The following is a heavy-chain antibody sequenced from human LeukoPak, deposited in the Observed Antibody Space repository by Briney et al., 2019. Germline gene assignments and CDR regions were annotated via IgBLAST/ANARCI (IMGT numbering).Heavy chain of an antibody. D-gene: IGHD2-2*01. J-gene: IGHJ4*02. Sequence: ASVKVSCKASGYTFTNYGISWVRQAPGQGLEWMGWISVYNGNTNCAQKLQGRVTMTTDTSTSTAYMELRSLRSDDTAVYYCARETSANYDYWGQGTLVTVSS. CDR3: ARETSANYDY. CDR1: GYTFTNYG. CDR2: ISVYNGNT. V-gene: IGHV1-18*01.